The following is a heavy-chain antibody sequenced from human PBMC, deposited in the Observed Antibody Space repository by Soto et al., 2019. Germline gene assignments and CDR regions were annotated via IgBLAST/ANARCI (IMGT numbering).Heavy chain of an antibody. V-gene: IGHV3-73*01. CDR2: IGTKVNNYAT. D-gene: IGHD5-18*01. CDR1: GIAFSGSA. Sequence: GGSLRLSCAASGIAFSGSAMHWVRQASGKGLEWVGRIGTKVNNYATGYAASVKGRFTISRDDSKNTAYLQMTSLKSEDTAVYYCTKYPSVDTAIRVCGQGPTVTVYS. J-gene: IGHJ6*02. CDR3: TKYPSVDTAIRV.